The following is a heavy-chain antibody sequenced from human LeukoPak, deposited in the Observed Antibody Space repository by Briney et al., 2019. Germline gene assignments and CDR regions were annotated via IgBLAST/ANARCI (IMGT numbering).Heavy chain of an antibody. CDR1: GFTFSSFT. Sequence: GGSLRLSCAASGFTFSSFTMNWVRQAPGKGLEWVSYISSGSSTKYYADSVKGRFTISRDNAKNSLHLQMNSLRADDTAVYYCARGPYYYYMDVWGKGTTVTVSS. CDR3: ARGPYYYYMDV. J-gene: IGHJ6*03. CDR2: ISSGSSTK. V-gene: IGHV3-48*04.